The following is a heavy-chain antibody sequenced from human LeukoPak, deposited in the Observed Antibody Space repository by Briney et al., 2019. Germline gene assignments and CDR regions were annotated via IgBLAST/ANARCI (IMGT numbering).Heavy chain of an antibody. V-gene: IGHV4-34*01. Sequence: KTSETLSLTCAVYGGSFSNYYWSWIRQPPGKGLEWIGEINHSGSTNCNPSLKSRVTISVDTSKNQFSLKLSSVTAADTAVYYCARHRPYVWGRYREIDYWGQGTLVTVSS. J-gene: IGHJ4*02. CDR3: ARHRPYVWGRYREIDY. CDR2: INHSGST. CDR1: GGSFSNYY. D-gene: IGHD3-16*02.